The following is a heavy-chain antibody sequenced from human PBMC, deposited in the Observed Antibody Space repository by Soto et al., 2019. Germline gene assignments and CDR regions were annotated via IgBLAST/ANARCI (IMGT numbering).Heavy chain of an antibody. D-gene: IGHD6-19*01. J-gene: IGHJ3*02. V-gene: IGHV4-31*03. CDR3: TRLIAVAGLDAFDI. Sequence: SETLSLTCTVSGGSISSGGYYWSWIRQHPGKGLEWIGYIYYSGSTYYNPSLKSRVTISVDTSKNQFSLKLSSVTAADTAVYYCTRLIAVAGLDAFDIWGQRTMVTVPS. CDR1: GGSISSGGYY. CDR2: IYYSGST.